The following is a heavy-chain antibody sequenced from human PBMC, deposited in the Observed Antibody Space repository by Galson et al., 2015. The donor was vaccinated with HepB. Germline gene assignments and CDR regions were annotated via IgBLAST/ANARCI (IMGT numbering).Heavy chain of an antibody. CDR2: ISVYNGNT. D-gene: IGHD6-19*01. CDR1: GYTFINFG. J-gene: IGHJ2*01. CDR3: ARDLNIAVRSFDD. Sequence: SVKVSCKASGYTFINFGISWVRQAPGQGLEWVGWISVYNGNTNYAQRLQGRVTMTTDTSTNTAYLELRNLRYDSPAVYDCARDLNIAVRSFDDW. V-gene: IGHV1-18*01.